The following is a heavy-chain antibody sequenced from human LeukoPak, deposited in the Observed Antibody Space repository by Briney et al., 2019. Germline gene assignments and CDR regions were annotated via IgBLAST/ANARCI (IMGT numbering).Heavy chain of an antibody. CDR2: INQGGSDK. J-gene: IGHJ4*02. CDR3: TRDRSRAEDD. D-gene: IGHD1-14*01. CDR1: ESTFSGHW. V-gene: IGHV3-7*01. Sequence: GGSRSLSGAPSESTFSGHWMGWVPQAPGKGLEWVASINQGGSDKYYVDSVKGRFTISRDNANNLLYLQMNSLRGEDTAVYYCTRDRSRAEDDWGQGTLVTVSS.